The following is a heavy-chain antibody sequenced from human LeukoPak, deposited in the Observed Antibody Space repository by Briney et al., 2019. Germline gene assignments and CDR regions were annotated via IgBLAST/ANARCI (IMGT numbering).Heavy chain of an antibody. CDR1: GGSFSGYY. CDR3: ARHSGTSIVRWIFSPKFDY. V-gene: IGHV4-34*01. Sequence: SETLSLTCAVCGGSFSGYYWSWIRQPPGKGLEWIGEINHSGSTNYNPSLKSRVTISVDTSKNQFSLKLSSVTAADTAVYYCARHSGTSIVRWIFSPKFDYWGQGTLVTVSS. J-gene: IGHJ4*02. D-gene: IGHD3-10*01. CDR2: INHSGST.